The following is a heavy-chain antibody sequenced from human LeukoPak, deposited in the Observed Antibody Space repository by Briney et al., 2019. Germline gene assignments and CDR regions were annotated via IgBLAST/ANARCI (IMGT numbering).Heavy chain of an antibody. CDR3: ARGTYYYVSGSYYLHY. D-gene: IGHD3-10*01. J-gene: IGHJ4*02. Sequence: GASVKVSCKASGYTFTSYAMHWVRQAPGQRREWMGWINAGNGNKKYSQKFQGRVTNNRDTSASTAYMELSSLRSEDTAVYYCARGTYYYVSGSYYLHYWGQGTLVTVSS. CDR1: GYTFTSYA. CDR2: INAGNGNK. V-gene: IGHV1-3*01.